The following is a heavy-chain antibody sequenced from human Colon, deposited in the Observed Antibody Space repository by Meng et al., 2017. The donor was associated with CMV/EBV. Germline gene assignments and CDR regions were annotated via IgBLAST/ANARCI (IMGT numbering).Heavy chain of an antibody. D-gene: IGHD4-17*01. CDR2: ISSTSAYI. CDR3: ARDLYMTTGITLFDY. Sequence: GGSLRLSCVGSGFTFGSYTLNWVRHAPGKGLEWISSISSTSAYIYYADSVKGRFTISRDNPKNSLFLQMNSLRAEDTAVYYCARDLYMTTGITLFDYWGQGTLGTVSS. V-gene: IGHV3-21*06. CDR1: GFTFGSYT. J-gene: IGHJ4*02.